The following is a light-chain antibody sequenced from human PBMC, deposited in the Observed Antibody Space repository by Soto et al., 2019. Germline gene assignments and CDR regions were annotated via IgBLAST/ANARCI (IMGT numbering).Light chain of an antibody. J-gene: IGLJ3*02. CDR2: DVN. CDR3: SSYTNTSAVV. V-gene: IGLV2-14*03. CDR1: SSDVGAYNW. Sequence: SVLTQPASVSGSPGQSITISCTGTSSDVGAYNWVAWYQQHPGKAPKLMICDVNNRPSGVSNRFSGSKSGNTASLTISGLQAEDEGDYYCSSYTNTSAVVFGGGTKVTVL.